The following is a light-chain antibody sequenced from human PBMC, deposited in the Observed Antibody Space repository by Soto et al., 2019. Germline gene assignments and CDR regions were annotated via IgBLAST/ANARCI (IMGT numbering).Light chain of an antibody. CDR2: GVS. CDR1: QEISGNF. J-gene: IGKJ2*01. Sequence: IVLTQSPGILSLSPGDRATLSCRASQEISGNFLAWYQHKPGQAPRLLFYGVSNRAMDIPDRFSASGSGTDFTLTISRVEPEDFATYYCHCQDYLRSRLYTFGQGTNLEIK. V-gene: IGKV3-20*01. CDR3: HCQDYLRSRLYT.